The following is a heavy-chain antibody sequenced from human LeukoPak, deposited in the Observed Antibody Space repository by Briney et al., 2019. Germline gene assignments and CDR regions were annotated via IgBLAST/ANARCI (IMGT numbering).Heavy chain of an antibody. Sequence: GGSLRLSCAASGFTFSSYGIHWVRQAPGRGLEWVAVISYDGSNKYYADSVKGRFTISRDNSKNTLYLQMNSLRAEDTAVYYCAKASLRYFDWFCDYWGQGTLVTVSS. J-gene: IGHJ4*02. CDR3: AKASLRYFDWFCDY. D-gene: IGHD3-9*01. V-gene: IGHV3-30*18. CDR1: GFTFSSYG. CDR2: ISYDGSNK.